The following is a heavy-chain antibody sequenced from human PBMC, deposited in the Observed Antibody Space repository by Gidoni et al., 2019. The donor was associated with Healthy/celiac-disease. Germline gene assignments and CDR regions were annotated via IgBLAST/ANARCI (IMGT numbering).Heavy chain of an antibody. CDR3: ARGLAASNIDWFDP. V-gene: IGHV4-34*01. CDR1: VGSFSGYY. Sequence: QVQLQQWGAGLLKPSETLSLTCAVYVGSFSGYYWSWIRQPPGKGLEWIGKINHSGSTNYNPSLKSRVIISVDTSKNQFSLKLSSVTAADTAVYYCARGLAASNIDWFDPWGQGTLVTVSS. CDR2: INHSGST. D-gene: IGHD6-19*01. J-gene: IGHJ5*02.